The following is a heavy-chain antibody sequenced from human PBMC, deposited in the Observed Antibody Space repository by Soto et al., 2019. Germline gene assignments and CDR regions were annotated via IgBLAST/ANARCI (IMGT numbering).Heavy chain of an antibody. V-gene: IGHV3-23*01. J-gene: IGHJ4*02. CDR1: GFTFRSYA. D-gene: IGHD2-2*01. Sequence: EVQLLESGGGLLQPGGSLRLSCAASGFTFRSYAMSWVRQAPGKGLEWVSAIGGSSGSTDYADSVKGRFTISRDNSKKPLFLQMTSLRAEDTAVYYCAKDRSSTGCYAFDYWVEGTLVTVSS. CDR2: IGGSSGST. CDR3: AKDRSSTGCYAFDY.